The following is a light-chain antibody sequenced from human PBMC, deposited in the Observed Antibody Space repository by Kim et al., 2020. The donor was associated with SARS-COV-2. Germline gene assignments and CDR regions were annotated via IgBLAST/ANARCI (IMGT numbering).Light chain of an antibody. J-gene: IGLJ3*02. CDR2: EVN. CDR3: CSYAGSNSWV. V-gene: IGLV2-8*01. CDR1: SSSVGGCNN. Sequence: VTTTCGRGSSSVGGCNNCPSYHQQPGKTPHLMINEVNNRRPAVPDRRSCCTTSDTAAPIVSARQAEDEADYYCCSYAGSNSWVFGGGTKVTVL.